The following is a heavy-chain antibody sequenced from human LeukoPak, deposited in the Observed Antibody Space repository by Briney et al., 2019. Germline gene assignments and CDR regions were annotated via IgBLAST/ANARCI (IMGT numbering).Heavy chain of an antibody. CDR3: ARERGVATFDY. Sequence: ASVKVSCKASDYTFTSYGISWVRQAPGQGLEWMGWISATNGNTNYAQKFQRRVTVTTDTSTNTAYMVLKNLRSDDAAIYYWARERGVATFDYWGQGTLVTVSS. CDR1: DYTFTSYG. V-gene: IGHV1-18*01. J-gene: IGHJ4*02. D-gene: IGHD5-12*01. CDR2: ISATNGNT.